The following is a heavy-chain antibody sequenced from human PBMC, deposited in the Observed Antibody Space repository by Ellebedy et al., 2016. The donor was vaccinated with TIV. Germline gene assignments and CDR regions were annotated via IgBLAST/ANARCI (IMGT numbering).Heavy chain of an antibody. CDR3: ARGMGYSSSWYPNWYFDL. CDR1: GFTFSSYG. Sequence: GESLKISCAASGFTFSSYGMHWVRQAPGKGLEWVAVIWYDGCNKYYADSVKCRFTISRDNSKNTLYLQMNSLRAEDTAVYYCARGMGYSSSWYPNWYFDLWGRGTLVTVSS. D-gene: IGHD6-13*01. V-gene: IGHV3-33*08. J-gene: IGHJ2*01. CDR2: IWYDGCNK.